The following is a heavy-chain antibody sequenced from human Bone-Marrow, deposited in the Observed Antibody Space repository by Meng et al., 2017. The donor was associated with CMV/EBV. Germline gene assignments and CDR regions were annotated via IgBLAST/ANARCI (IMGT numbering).Heavy chain of an antibody. D-gene: IGHD2-15*01. J-gene: IGHJ4*02. CDR2: IKQDGSEK. CDR1: GFTFSSYG. CDR3: ARALGSNN. V-gene: IGHV3-7*01. Sequence: GESLKISCAASGFTFSSYGMHWVRQAPGKGLEWVANIKQDGSEKYYVDSVKGRFTISRDNAKNSLYLQMNSLRAEDTAVYYCARALGSNNWGQGTLVTVSS.